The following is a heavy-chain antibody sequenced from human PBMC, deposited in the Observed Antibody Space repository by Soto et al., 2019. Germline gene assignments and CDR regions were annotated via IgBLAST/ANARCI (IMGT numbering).Heavy chain of an antibody. V-gene: IGHV4-59*01. D-gene: IGHD5-18*01. Sequence: QVQLQQSGPGLVKPSETLSLTCSVSGGSIRSYYWSWIRQSPEKGLEWIGYFYHSGNSNYNPSLKSRVTISVDTSKNQLSLRLRSVAAADTAVYFCAPISSVDPYGYVNAVLDVWGQGTTVNVSS. CDR1: GGSIRSYY. CDR2: FYHSGNS. CDR3: APISSVDPYGYVNAVLDV. J-gene: IGHJ6*02.